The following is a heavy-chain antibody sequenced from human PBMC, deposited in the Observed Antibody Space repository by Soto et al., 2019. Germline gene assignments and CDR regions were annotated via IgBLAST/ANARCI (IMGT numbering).Heavy chain of an antibody. CDR3: ARRYGNAFDI. CDR2: IYYSGST. CDR1: GGSISSYY. V-gene: IGHV4-59*08. Sequence: SETLSLTCTVSGGSISSYYWSWILQPPGKGLEWIGYIYYSGSTNYNPSLKSRVTISVDTSKNQFSLKLSSVTAADTAVYYCARRYGNAFDIWGQGTMVTVSS. D-gene: IGHD1-20*01. J-gene: IGHJ3*02.